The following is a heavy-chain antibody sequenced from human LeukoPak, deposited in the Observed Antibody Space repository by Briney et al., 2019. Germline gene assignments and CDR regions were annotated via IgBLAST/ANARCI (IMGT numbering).Heavy chain of an antibody. V-gene: IGHV4-39*02. CDR1: GGSFSSSNYY. Sequence: SETLSLTCTVSGGSFSSSNYYWGWIRQPPGKGLEWIGSIYYSGSTYYNPSLRSRVTISVDTSNKQFFLKLSSVTATDTAVYYCARDGMIGDYISYFDYWGQGTLVTVSS. CDR2: IYYSGST. D-gene: IGHD4-17*01. CDR3: ARDGMIGDYISYFDY. J-gene: IGHJ4*02.